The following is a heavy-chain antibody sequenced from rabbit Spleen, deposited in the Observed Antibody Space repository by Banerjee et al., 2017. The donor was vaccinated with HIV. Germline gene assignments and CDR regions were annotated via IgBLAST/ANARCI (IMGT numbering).Heavy chain of an antibody. CDR1: GVSFSFNSY. D-gene: IGHD4-2*01. CDR2: IDTGSSGFT. J-gene: IGHJ6*01. V-gene: IGHV1S40*01. Sequence: QSLEESGGDLVKPGASLTLTCTASGVSFSFNSYMCWVRQTPGKGLEWIACIDTGSSGFTYFASWAKGRFTISKTSSTTVTLQMTSLTAADTATYFCARSRYAGYGGSAAYGMDLWGQGTLVTVS. CDR3: ARSRYAGYGGSAAYGMDL.